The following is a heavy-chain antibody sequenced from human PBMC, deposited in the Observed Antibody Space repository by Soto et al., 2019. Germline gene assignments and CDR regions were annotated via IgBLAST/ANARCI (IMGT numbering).Heavy chain of an antibody. V-gene: IGHV1-8*01. CDR1: GYTFTSYD. D-gene: IGHD4-17*01. CDR2: MNPNSGNT. CDR3: ARIPREYGANSRYNWFDP. J-gene: IGHJ5*02. Sequence: QVQLVQSGAEVKKPGASVKVSCKASGYTFTSYDINWVRQATGEGLEWMGWMNPNSGNTGYAQKFQGRVTMTRNTSISTAYMELSSLRSEDTAVYYCARIPREYGANSRYNWFDPWGQGTLVTVSS.